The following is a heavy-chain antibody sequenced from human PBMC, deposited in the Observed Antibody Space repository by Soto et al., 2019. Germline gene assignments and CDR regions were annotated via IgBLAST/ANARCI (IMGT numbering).Heavy chain of an antibody. CDR3: ARGGSYYLS. CDR1: GFTFSSYA. Sequence: GGSLRLSCAASGFTFSSYAMSWVRQAPGKGLEWVSAISGSGGSTYYADSVKGRFTISRDNAKNSLHLQMDSLRAEDTAVYYCARGGSYYLSWGQGTLVTVSS. J-gene: IGHJ5*02. D-gene: IGHD1-26*01. V-gene: IGHV3-23*01. CDR2: ISGSGGST.